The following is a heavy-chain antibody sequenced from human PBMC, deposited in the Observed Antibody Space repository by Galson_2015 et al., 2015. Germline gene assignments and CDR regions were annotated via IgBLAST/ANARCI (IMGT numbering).Heavy chain of an antibody. V-gene: IGHV3-7*03. J-gene: IGHJ4*02. D-gene: IGHD2-2*01. Sequence: SLRLSCAASGFTFSNYWMTWVRQAPGKGLEWVANIKQDGGERYYVDSVKGRFTISRDNSKNTLYLEMSSLRDEETAVYFCAKDRGRWGYCSSTSCYGFDYWGQGTLVTVSS. CDR2: IKQDGGER. CDR1: GFTFSNYW. CDR3: AKDRGRWGYCSSTSCYGFDY.